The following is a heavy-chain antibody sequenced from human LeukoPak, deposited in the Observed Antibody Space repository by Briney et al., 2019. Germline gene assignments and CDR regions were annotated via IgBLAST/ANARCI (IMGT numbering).Heavy chain of an antibody. V-gene: IGHV3-9*01. Sequence: GGPLRLSCAASGFTFDDYAMHWVRQAPGKGLEWVSGISWNSGSIGYADSVKGRFTISRDNAKNSLYLQMNSLRAEDTALYYCAKDMGGGRGDFDYWGQGTLVTVSS. CDR1: GFTFDDYA. J-gene: IGHJ4*02. CDR3: AKDMGGGRGDFDY. D-gene: IGHD2-15*01. CDR2: ISWNSGSI.